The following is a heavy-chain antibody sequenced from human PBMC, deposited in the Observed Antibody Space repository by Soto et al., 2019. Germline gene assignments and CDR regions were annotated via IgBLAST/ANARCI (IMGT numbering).Heavy chain of an antibody. D-gene: IGHD4-17*01. Sequence: SETLSLTCAVYGGPFSGYYWSWIRQPPGKGLEWLGEINHSGSTNYNPSLKSRVTISVDTSKNQFSLKLSSVTAADTAVYYCARGNYGDYDRYFDYWGQGTLVTVCS. CDR1: GGPFSGYY. CDR2: INHSGST. J-gene: IGHJ4*02. CDR3: ARGNYGDYDRYFDY. V-gene: IGHV4-34*01.